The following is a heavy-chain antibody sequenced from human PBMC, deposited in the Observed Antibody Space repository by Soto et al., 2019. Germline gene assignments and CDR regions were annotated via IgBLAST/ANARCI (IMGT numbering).Heavy chain of an antibody. CDR3: ARGPGYCSGGSCYANRYYYYYMDV. J-gene: IGHJ6*03. Sequence: ASVKVSCKASGYTFTSYGISWVRQAPGQGLEWMGWINTYNGNTNYAQKLQGRVTMTTNTSTSTAYMELSSLRSEDTAVYYCARGPGYCSGGSCYANRYYYYYMDVWGKGTTVTVSS. CDR2: INTYNGNT. CDR1: GYTFTSYG. D-gene: IGHD2-15*01. V-gene: IGHV1-18*01.